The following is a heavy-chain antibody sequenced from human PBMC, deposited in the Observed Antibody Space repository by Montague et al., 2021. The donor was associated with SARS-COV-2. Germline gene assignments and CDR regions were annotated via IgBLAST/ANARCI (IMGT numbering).Heavy chain of an antibody. CDR2: IYYSGST. J-gene: IGHJ5*02. CDR3: VRRGRPPLGWFDP. V-gene: IGHV4-31*03. Sequence: TLSLTCTVSGGSISSGGYYWSWIRQHPGKGLEWIGYIYYSGSTYYNPSLKSRVTISVDTSKNQFSLKLGAATAADTAVYSCVRRGRPPLGWFDPWGQGTLVTVSS. CDR1: GGSISSGGYY.